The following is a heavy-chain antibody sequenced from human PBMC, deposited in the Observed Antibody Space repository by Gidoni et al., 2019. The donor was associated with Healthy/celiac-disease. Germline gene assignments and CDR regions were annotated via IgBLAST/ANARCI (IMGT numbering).Heavy chain of an antibody. V-gene: IGHV4-59*08. J-gene: IGHJ4*02. D-gene: IGHD1-26*01. CDR1: GDSISSYY. Sequence: QVQLQESGPGLVKPSETLSLTCTVSGDSISSYYWSWIRQPPGKGLEWIGYIYYSGSTNYNPSLKSRVTISVDTSKNQFSLKLSSVTAADTAVYYCARLTGGSYYFDYWGQGTLVTVSS. CDR3: ARLTGGSYYFDY. CDR2: IYYSGST.